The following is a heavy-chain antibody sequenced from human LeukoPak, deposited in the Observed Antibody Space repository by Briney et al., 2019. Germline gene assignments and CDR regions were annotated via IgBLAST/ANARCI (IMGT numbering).Heavy chain of an antibody. J-gene: IGHJ4*02. CDR1: GFTFDDYA. CDR3: AKDQGTYYYGSGSYNIFGDFDY. D-gene: IGHD3-10*01. V-gene: IGHV3-9*01. CDR2: ISWNSGSI. Sequence: GGSLRLSCAASGFTFDDYAMHWVRQAPGKGLEWVSGISWNSGSIGYADSVKGRFTISRDNSKNTNTLYLQMNSLRAEDTAVYYCAKDQGTYYYGSGSYNIFGDFDYWGQGTLVTVSS.